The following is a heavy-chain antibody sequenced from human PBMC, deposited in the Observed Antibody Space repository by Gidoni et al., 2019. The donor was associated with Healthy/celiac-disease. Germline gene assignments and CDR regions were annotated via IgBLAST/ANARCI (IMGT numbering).Heavy chain of an antibody. J-gene: IGHJ4*02. V-gene: IGHV4-34*01. D-gene: IGHD3-22*01. CDR2: IDHRGSA. Sequence: QAQPQQRGAGLLKPSETLSLTCAGYGGSFSGYYWSWTRQPPGKGLEWIGEIDHRGSANYNPSLKSRVTISVDTSKNQFSLKLSSVTAADTAVYYCAREVHYYYDSSGYYMDYWGQGTLVTVSS. CDR1: GGSFSGYY. CDR3: AREVHYYYDSSGYYMDY.